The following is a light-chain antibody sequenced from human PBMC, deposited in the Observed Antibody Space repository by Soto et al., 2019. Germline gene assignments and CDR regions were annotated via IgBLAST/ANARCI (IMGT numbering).Light chain of an antibody. CDR1: ASDVGGYNY. V-gene: IGLV2-14*01. Sequence: QSALTQPASVSGSPGQSITISWTGTASDVGGYNYVSWYQQHPGKAPKLMIHAVSNRPSGVSNRFSGSKSGNTASLTISGLLAEDEADYYCSSYTRNTTPVVFGGGTKLTAL. CDR2: AVS. CDR3: SSYTRNTTPVV. J-gene: IGLJ2*01.